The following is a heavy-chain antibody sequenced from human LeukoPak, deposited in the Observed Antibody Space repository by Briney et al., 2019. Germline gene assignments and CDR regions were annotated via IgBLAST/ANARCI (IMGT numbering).Heavy chain of an antibody. CDR3: ARGRTAMDV. Sequence: GGSLRLSCAASGFTFDDYAMHWVRQAPGKGLEWVSGICCNSGRITYADSVKGRFTISRDNAKNSLYLQMNSLRAEDTAVYYCARGRTAMDVWGKGTTVTVSS. CDR1: GFTFDDYA. J-gene: IGHJ6*04. CDR2: ICCNSGRI. D-gene: IGHD1/OR15-1a*01. V-gene: IGHV3-9*01.